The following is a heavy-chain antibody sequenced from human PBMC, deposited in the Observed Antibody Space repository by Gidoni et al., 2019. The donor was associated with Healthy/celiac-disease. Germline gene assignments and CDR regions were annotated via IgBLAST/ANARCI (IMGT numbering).Heavy chain of an antibody. CDR1: SSYG. D-gene: IGHD1-26*01. V-gene: IGHV3-33*01. J-gene: IGHJ6*02. CDR3: AREGNKWELAPYGMDV. Sequence: SSYGMHWVRQAPGKGLEWVAVIWYDGSNKYYADSVKGRFTISRDNSKNTLYLQMNSLRAEDTAVYYCAREGNKWELAPYGMDVWGQGTTVTVSS. CDR2: IWYDGSNK.